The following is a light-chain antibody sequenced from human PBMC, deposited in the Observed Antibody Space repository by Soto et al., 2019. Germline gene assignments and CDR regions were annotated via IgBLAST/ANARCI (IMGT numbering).Light chain of an antibody. J-gene: IGKJ5*01. V-gene: IGKV1-13*02. CDR2: DAS. CDR3: PQINSCSVT. CDR1: QGISSA. Sequence: AIQLTQSPSSLSASVGDRVTITCRASQGISSALAWYQQKPGKAPKLLIYDASSLESGVPARFSGSGSGKALNLTISRRQPGAFAAYYCPQINSCSVTFGQGTQPEMK.